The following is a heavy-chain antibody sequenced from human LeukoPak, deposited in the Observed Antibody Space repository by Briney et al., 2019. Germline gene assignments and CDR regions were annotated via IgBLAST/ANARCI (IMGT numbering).Heavy chain of an antibody. CDR3: AKVGSPYCSGGSCYRSDY. D-gene: IGHD2-15*01. J-gene: IGHJ4*02. Sequence: SGGSLRLSCAASGFTFSSYVMHWVRQAPGKGLEWVAIISYDGSNEYYADSVKGRFTISRDNSKNTLYLQMNSLRAEDTAVYYCAKVGSPYCSGGSCYRSDYWGQGTLVTVSS. CDR1: GFTFSSYV. CDR2: ISYDGSNE. V-gene: IGHV3-30*04.